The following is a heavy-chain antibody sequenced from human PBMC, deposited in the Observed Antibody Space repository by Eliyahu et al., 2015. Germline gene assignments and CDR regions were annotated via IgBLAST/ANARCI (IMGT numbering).Heavy chain of an antibody. CDR1: GFXFSSYW. V-gene: IGHV3-7*01. Sequence: EVQLVESGGGLVQPGGSLRLXCAAXGFXFSSYWMXWVRQAPGKGLEWVANXKQDGSEKYYVDSVKGRFTISRDNAKNSLYLQMNSLRAEDTAVYYCARVVGPSLYYYYGMDVWGQGTTVTVSS. D-gene: IGHD1-26*01. CDR2: XKQDGSEK. J-gene: IGHJ6*02. CDR3: ARVVGPSLYYYYGMDV.